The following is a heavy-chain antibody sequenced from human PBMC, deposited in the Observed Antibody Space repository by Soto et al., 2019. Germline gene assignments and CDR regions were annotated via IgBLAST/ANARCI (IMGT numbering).Heavy chain of an antibody. V-gene: IGHV1-18*01. CDR2: ISAYNGNT. D-gene: IGHD1-26*01. Sequence: QVQLVQSGAEVKKPGASVKVSCKASGYTCTSYGISWVRQAPGQGLEWMGWISAYNGNTNYSQKIQGRVTMTTDTTPSTAYRELRSLRFVYTAVYYCARDKRGGSYAFVYWGQGTLVPVSS. CDR3: ARDKRGGSYAFVY. J-gene: IGHJ4*02. CDR1: GYTCTSYG.